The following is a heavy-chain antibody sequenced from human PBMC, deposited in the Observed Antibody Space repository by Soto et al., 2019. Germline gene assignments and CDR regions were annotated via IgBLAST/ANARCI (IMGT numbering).Heavy chain of an antibody. CDR3: ARDRNDDGDYVRSGEWFDP. D-gene: IGHD4-17*01. V-gene: IGHV4-30-4*01. Sequence: SATLSLTCTVSGCSISSCDYYWRWIRQPPGKGLEWIGYIYYSGCTYYNPSLTRRVTISANTSKNQSSLKLTSATAADTAVYYCARDRNDDGDYVRSGEWFDPWGQGTLVTVSS. CDR1: GCSISSCDYY. J-gene: IGHJ5*02. CDR2: IYYSGCT.